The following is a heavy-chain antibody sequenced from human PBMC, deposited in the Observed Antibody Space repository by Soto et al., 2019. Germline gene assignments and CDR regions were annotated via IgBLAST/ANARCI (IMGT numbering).Heavy chain of an antibody. CDR1: GYTFTSYG. CDR3: ARDAPYSGSYYGVDC. V-gene: IGHV1-18*01. CDR2: ISVYNGNT. D-gene: IGHD1-26*01. Sequence: QVQLVQSGAEVKKPGASVKVSCKASGYTFTSYGISWVRQAPGQGPEWMGWISVYNGNTNYAQKLQGRVTMTTDTSTSTAYMEVRSLRSVDTAVYYCARDAPYSGSYYGVDCWGQGTLVTVSS. J-gene: IGHJ4*02.